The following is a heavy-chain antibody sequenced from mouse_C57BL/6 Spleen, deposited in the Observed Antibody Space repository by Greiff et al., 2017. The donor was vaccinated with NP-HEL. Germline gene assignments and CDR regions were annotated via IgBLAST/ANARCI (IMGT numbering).Heavy chain of an antibody. CDR2: IHPNSGST. CDR3: ARGGYSNYVSYAMDC. D-gene: IGHD2-5*01. V-gene: IGHV1-64*01. Sequence: QVQLQQSGAELVKPGASVKLSCKASGYTFTSYWMHWVKQRPGQGLEWIGMIHPNSGSTNYNEKFKSKATLTVDKSSSTAYMQLSSLTSEDSAVYYCARGGYSNYVSYAMDCWGQGTSVTVSS. J-gene: IGHJ4*01. CDR1: GYTFTSYW.